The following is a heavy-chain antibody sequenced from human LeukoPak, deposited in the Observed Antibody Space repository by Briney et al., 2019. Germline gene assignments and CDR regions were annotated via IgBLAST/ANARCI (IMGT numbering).Heavy chain of an antibody. Sequence: SETLSLTCTVSGGSISSYYWSWIRQPPGEGLEWIGYIYYSGSTNYDPSLKSRVTISVDTSKNQFSLKLSSVTAADTAVYYCARDLDSSGYYSSFGYWGQGTLVTVSS. CDR1: GGSISSYY. D-gene: IGHD3-22*01. CDR3: ARDLDSSGYYSSFGY. V-gene: IGHV4-59*12. CDR2: IYYSGST. J-gene: IGHJ4*02.